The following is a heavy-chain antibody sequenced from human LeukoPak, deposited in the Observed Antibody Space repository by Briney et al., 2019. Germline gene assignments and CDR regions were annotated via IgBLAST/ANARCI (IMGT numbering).Heavy chain of an antibody. CDR1: GYTFTSYY. J-gene: IGHJ4*02. Sequence: ASVKVSCKASGYTFTSYYMHWVRQAPGQGLEWMGIINPSGGSTNYAQKLQGRVTMTTDTSTSTAYMELRSLRSDDTAVYYCARSYSNLLDYWGQGTLVTVSS. CDR3: ARSYSNLLDY. CDR2: INPSGGST. V-gene: IGHV1-46*01. D-gene: IGHD6-13*01.